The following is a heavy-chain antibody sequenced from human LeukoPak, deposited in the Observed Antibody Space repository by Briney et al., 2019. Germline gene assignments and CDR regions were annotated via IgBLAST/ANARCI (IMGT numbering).Heavy chain of an antibody. CDR1: GSTFTGHY. J-gene: IGHJ4*02. D-gene: IGHD3-3*01. CDR2: INPNSGGT. Sequence: ASVKVSCKASGSTFTGHYMHWVRQAPGQGLEWMGWINPNSGGTSYAQKFQGRVTMTRDTSMSTAYMELSRLRSDDTAVYYCARITIFGPVFDYWGQGTLVTVSS. V-gene: IGHV1-2*02. CDR3: ARITIFGPVFDY.